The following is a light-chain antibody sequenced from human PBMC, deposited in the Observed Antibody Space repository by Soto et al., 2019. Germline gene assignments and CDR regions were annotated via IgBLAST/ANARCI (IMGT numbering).Light chain of an antibody. CDR3: CSYAVSPYG. CDR2: DVS. J-gene: IGLJ1*01. Sequence: QSVLTQPRSVSGSPGQSGPISCTGTSSDVGEYDYVSWYQQHPGKAPKLMIFDVSERPSGVPDRFSGSKTGNTASLTISGLQAEEEADYDCCSYAVSPYGFGTGTKLTVL. V-gene: IGLV2-11*01. CDR1: SSDVGEYDY.